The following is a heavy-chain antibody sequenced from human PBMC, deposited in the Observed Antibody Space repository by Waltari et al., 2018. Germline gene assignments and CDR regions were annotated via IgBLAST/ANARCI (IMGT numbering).Heavy chain of an antibody. CDR2: IYYSGST. Sequence: QLQLQESGPGLVKPSETLSLPCTVSGGSICSSIYYWGWIRQPPGRGLEWIGSIYYSGSTYYNPSLKSRVTISVDTSKNQFSLKLSSVTAADTAVYYCARHPLYYYDSSGYSPFDYWGQGTLVTVSS. CDR3: ARHPLYYYDSSGYSPFDY. V-gene: IGHV4-39*01. J-gene: IGHJ4*02. CDR1: GGSICSSIYY. D-gene: IGHD3-22*01.